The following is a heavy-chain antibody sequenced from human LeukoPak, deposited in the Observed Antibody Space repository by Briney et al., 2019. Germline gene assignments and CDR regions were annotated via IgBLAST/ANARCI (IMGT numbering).Heavy chain of an antibody. D-gene: IGHD6-19*01. Sequence: SVKVSCKASEGTFSSYAISWVRQAPGQGLEWMGRIIPILGIANYAQKFQGRVTITADKSTSTAYMELSSLRSEDTAVYYCARPDSIAGTGYYGMDVWGQGTTVTVSS. CDR3: ARPDSIAGTGYYGMDV. CDR1: EGTFSSYA. CDR2: IIPILGIA. J-gene: IGHJ6*02. V-gene: IGHV1-69*04.